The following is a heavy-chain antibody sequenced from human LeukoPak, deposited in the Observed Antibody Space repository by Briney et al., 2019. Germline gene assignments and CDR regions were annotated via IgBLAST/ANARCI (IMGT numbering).Heavy chain of an antibody. CDR3: TRYNNDHFDY. V-gene: IGHV3-33*01. CDR2: IAYDGSRA. Sequence: GGSLRLSCAGSGFTFGGYGMHWFRQTPGKGLEWVAVIAYDGSRAFYADSVKGRFTISRDNSKNTMSVQMDDLRAEDTAVYYCTRYNNDHFDYRGQGTLVTVSS. D-gene: IGHD1-14*01. CDR1: GFTFGGYG. J-gene: IGHJ4*02.